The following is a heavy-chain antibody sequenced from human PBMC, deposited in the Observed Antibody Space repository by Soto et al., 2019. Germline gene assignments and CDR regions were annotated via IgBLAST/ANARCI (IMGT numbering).Heavy chain of an antibody. J-gene: IGHJ4*02. CDR1: GFTFSSDW. CDR3: ARGRRGAYYFDY. V-gene: IGHV3-74*01. CDR2: VSFDGSAT. Sequence: EVQLVESGGGLVQSGGSLRLSCAASGFTFSSDWMHWVRQAPGTGLVWVSRVSFDGSATNYADSVKGRFTISRDNAKNTLFLQMNSLRAEDTAVYYCARGRRGAYYFDYWGQGTLVTVSS. D-gene: IGHD1-26*01.